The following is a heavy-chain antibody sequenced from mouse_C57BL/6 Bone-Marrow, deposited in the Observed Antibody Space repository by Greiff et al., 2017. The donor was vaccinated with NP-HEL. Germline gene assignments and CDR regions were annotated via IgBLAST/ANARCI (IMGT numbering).Heavy chain of an antibody. CDR1: GYTFTSYW. Sequence: QVQLQQPGAELVKPGASVKMSCKASGYTFTSYWITWVKQRPGQGLEWIGDIYPGSGGTNYNEKFKSKATLTVDTSSSTAYMQLSSLTSEDSAVFYCARDRGQVRVRGFAYWGQGTLVTVSA. J-gene: IGHJ3*01. CDR3: ARDRGQVRVRGFAY. V-gene: IGHV1-55*01. CDR2: IYPGSGGT. D-gene: IGHD3-2*02.